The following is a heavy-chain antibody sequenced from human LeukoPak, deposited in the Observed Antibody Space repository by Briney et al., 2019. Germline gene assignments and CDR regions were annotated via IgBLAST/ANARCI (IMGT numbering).Heavy chain of an antibody. CDR1: GASINSHY. V-gene: IGHV4-4*07. J-gene: IGHJ4*02. D-gene: IGHD6-6*01. CDR2: IYISGST. CDR3: ARVDPDSSSTLEVFDY. Sequence: SETLSLTCTVSGASINSHYWSWIRQPAGKGLEWIGRIYISGSTNYNSSLQTRVTISVDTSKNQFSLKLSSVTAADTAVYYCARVDPDSSSTLEVFDYWGQGTLVTVSS.